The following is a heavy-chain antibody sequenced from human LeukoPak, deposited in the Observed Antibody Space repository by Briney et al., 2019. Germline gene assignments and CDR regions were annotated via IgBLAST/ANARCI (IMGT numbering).Heavy chain of an antibody. CDR2: ISGSGGST. D-gene: IGHD3-22*01. J-gene: IGHJ4*02. CDR1: GFTFSSYA. CDR3: ARVLNYYDSSGYYFSY. V-gene: IGHV3-23*01. Sequence: TGGSLRLSCAASGFTFSSYAMSWVRQAPGKGLEWVSGISGSGGSTYYADSVKGRFTISRDNSKNTLYLQMNSLRAEDTAVYYCARVLNYYDSSGYYFSYWGQGTLVTVSS.